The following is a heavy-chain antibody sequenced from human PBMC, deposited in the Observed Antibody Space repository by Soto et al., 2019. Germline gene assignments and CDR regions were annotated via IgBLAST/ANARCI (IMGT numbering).Heavy chain of an antibody. CDR1: GFSLSTSGVG. J-gene: IGHJ3*02. Sequence: QITLKESGPTLVKPTQTLTLTCTFSGFSLSTSGVGVGWIRQPPGKALEWLALIYWDDDKRYSPSLKSRLTITQDTSKNQVVLKMTHIDPLDTAPYYFAHYFYILVDDAFDIWGQGTMVTVSS. CDR2: IYWDDDK. CDR3: AHYFYILVDDAFDI. D-gene: IGHD2-8*02. V-gene: IGHV2-5*02.